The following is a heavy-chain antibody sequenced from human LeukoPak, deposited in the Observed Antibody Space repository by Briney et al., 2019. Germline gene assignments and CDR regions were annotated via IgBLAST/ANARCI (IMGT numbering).Heavy chain of an antibody. Sequence: SQTLSLTCTVSGGSISSGGYYWGWIRQPPGKGLEWIGSIYYSGSTYYNPSLKSRVTISVDTSKNQFSLKLSSVTAADTAVYYCARQLGYCSSTSCYADKVDYWGQGTLVTVSS. CDR3: ARQLGYCSSTSCYADKVDY. CDR1: GGSISSGGYY. J-gene: IGHJ4*02. CDR2: IYYSGST. V-gene: IGHV4-39*01. D-gene: IGHD2-2*01.